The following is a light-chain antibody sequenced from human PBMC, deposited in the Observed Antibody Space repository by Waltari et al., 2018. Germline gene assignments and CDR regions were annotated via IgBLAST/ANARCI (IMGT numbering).Light chain of an antibody. CDR1: QNILYSSNNKNY. CDR2: WAS. J-gene: IGKJ1*01. V-gene: IGKV4-1*01. CDR3: QQHYSTPRT. Sequence: DIVMTQSPDSLAVSLGERATINCKSSQNILYSSNNKNYLAWYQLKPGQATKLLFYWASTRESWVPDRFSGSGSGTEFTLTINSLQAEDVAVYYCQQHYSTPRTFGQGTKVEIK.